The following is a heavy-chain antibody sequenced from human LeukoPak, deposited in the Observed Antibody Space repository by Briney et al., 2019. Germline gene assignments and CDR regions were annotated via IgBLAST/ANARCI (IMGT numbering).Heavy chain of an antibody. CDR3: AGDLGGGSSSLFDY. CDR2: ISCSSDFI. J-gene: IGHJ4*02. CDR1: GFTFFNYS. V-gene: IGHV3-21*01. D-gene: IGHD6-13*01. Sequence: GGSLRLSCAASGFTFFNYSMNWVRQAPGKGLEWVSSISCSSDFIYYADSLKGRFTISRDNAKNSLYLQMNSLRAEDTAVYYCAGDLGGGSSSLFDYWGQGTLVTVSS.